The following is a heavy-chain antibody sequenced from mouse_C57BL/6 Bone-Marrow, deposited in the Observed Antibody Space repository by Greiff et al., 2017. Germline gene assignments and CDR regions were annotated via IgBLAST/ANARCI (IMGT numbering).Heavy chain of an antibody. Sequence: QVTLKESGPGILQPSQTLSLTCSFSGFSLSTFGMGVGWIRQPSGKGLEWLAHIWWDDDKYYNPALKSRLTISKDTTKNQVFLKIANVDTADTATNDSARIYYGSSYRYFAYWGQGTTLTVSS. CDR1: GFSLSTFGMG. CDR3: ARIYYGSSYRYFAY. J-gene: IGHJ2*01. CDR2: IWWDDDK. V-gene: IGHV8-8*01. D-gene: IGHD1-1*01.